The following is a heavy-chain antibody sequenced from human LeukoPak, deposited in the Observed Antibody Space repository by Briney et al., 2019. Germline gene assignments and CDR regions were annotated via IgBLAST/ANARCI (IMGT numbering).Heavy chain of an antibody. CDR2: IYPGDSDT. CDR1: GYSFTSYW. Sequence: EESLEISCKGSGYSFTSYWIGWVRQMPGKGLEWMGIIYPGDSDTRYSPSFQGQVTISADKSISTAYLQWSSLKASDTAMYYCARVGDSSGYYYALSDYWGQGTLVTVSS. D-gene: IGHD3-22*01. V-gene: IGHV5-51*01. J-gene: IGHJ4*02. CDR3: ARVGDSSGYYYALSDY.